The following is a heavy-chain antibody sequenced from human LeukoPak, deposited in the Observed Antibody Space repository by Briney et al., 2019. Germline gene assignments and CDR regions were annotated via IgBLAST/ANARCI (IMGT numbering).Heavy chain of an antibody. CDR2: INHSGST. CDR3: ARQATMPPPDDY. J-gene: IGHJ4*02. V-gene: IGHV4-34*01. CDR1: GGSFSGYY. Sequence: SETLSLTCAVYGGSFSGYYLSWIRQPPGKGLEWIGEINHSGSTNYNPSLKSRVTISVDTSKNQFSLKLSSVTAADTAVYYCARQATMPPPDDYWGQGTLVTVSS. D-gene: IGHD5-24*01.